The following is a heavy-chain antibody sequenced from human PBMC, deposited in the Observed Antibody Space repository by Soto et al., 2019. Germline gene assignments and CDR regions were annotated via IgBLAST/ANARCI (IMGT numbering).Heavy chain of an antibody. D-gene: IGHD2-2*01. CDR2: ISRSSSYI. Sequence: GGSLRLSCAASGFTFITYSMAWVRQAPGKGLEWVASISRSSSYIYYGGSVKGRFTISRDDAKNSLYLQMNSLRAEDTAVYYCARDASTWRYNWFDPWGQGTLVTVSS. J-gene: IGHJ5*02. CDR1: GFTFITYS. CDR3: ARDASTWRYNWFDP. V-gene: IGHV3-21*01.